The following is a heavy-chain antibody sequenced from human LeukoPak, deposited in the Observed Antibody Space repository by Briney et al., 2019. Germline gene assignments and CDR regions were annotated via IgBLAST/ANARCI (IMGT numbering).Heavy chain of an antibody. CDR3: ASGSDWPFYY. CDR1: GYTFTVYY. Sequence: GASVNVSCTASGYTFTVYYLHWVRQAPGQGLDGMGWIIPISGGTNYAQKFKGWVPLTRDTSINTTYRDLSRLASGATAVYYCASGSDWPFYYWGEGTLVTVSS. CDR2: IIPISGGT. J-gene: IGHJ4*02. V-gene: IGHV1-2*04. D-gene: IGHD2-21*02.